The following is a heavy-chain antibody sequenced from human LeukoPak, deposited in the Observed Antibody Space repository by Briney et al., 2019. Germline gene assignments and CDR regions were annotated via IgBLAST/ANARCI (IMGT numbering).Heavy chain of an antibody. V-gene: IGHV1-69*05. CDR2: IIPIFGTA. Sequence: ASVKVSCKASGGTFSSYAIGWVRQAPGQGLEWMGGIIPIFGTANYAQKFQGRVTITTDESTSAAYMELSSLRSDDTAVYYCARSMENVLSYYMDVWGEGTTVTVSS. J-gene: IGHJ6*03. CDR1: GGTFSSYA. D-gene: IGHD2-8*01. CDR3: ARSMENVLSYYMDV.